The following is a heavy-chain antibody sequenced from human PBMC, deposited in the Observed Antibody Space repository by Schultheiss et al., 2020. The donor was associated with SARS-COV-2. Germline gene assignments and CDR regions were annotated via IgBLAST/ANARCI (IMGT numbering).Heavy chain of an antibody. CDR1: GYTFTGYY. CDR3: ARNRDTVDYYYGMDV. Sequence: ASVKVSCKASGYTFTGYYMHWVRQAPGQGLEWMGWINPNSGGTNYAQKFQGWVTMTRDTSISTAYMELSRLRSDDTAVYYCARNRDTVDYYYGMDVWGQGTTVTVSS. CDR2: INPNSGGT. J-gene: IGHJ6*02. V-gene: IGHV1-2*04. D-gene: IGHD4-17*01.